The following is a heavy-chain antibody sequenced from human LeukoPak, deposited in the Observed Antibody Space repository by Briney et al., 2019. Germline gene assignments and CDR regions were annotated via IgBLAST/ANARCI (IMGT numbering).Heavy chain of an antibody. CDR3: ARDGVE. V-gene: IGHV4-59*01. CDR1: GGSLSSYY. D-gene: IGHD3-16*01. CDR2: IYFSGST. Sequence: PSETLSLTCTVSGGSLSSYYWSRIRQPPGKGLEWIGHIYFSGSTNYNASLQSRVTISVDTSKNQFSLNLKSVTAADTAVYYCARDGVEWGQGTLVTVSS. J-gene: IGHJ4*02.